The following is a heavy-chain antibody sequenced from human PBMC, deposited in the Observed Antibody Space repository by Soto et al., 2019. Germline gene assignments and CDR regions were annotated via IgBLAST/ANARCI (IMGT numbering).Heavy chain of an antibody. CDR2: LSGSGGST. CDR3: AKDLRDWGFFDY. J-gene: IGHJ4*02. CDR1: GLSFHTYA. Sequence: GGSLRLSCAASGLSFHTYAMGWVRQAPGKGLEWVSSLSGSGGSTNYADSVKGRFTISRDNSKDTLYLQMNNLRAEDTAMYYCAKDLRDWGFFDYWGLGTLVTVSS. V-gene: IGHV3-23*01. D-gene: IGHD3-16*01.